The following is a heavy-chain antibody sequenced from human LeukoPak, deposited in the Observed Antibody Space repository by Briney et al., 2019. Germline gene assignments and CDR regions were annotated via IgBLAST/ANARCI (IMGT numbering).Heavy chain of an antibody. Sequence: ASVKVSCKASGYTFTSYDINWVRQATGQGLEWMGWMNPNSGNTGYAQKFQGRVTMTRNTSIITAYMELSSLRSEDTAVYYCASVSRYYYDSSAAYWGQGTLVTVSS. CDR1: GYTFTSYD. D-gene: IGHD3-22*01. V-gene: IGHV1-8*01. CDR3: ASVSRYYYDSSAAY. CDR2: MNPNSGNT. J-gene: IGHJ4*02.